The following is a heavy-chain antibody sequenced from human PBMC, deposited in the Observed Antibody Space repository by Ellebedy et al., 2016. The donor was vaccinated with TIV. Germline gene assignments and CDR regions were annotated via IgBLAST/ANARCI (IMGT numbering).Heavy chain of an antibody. CDR3: ATYSSSPSSFDY. J-gene: IGHJ4*02. V-gene: IGHV3-30*03. CDR2: ISYDGSNK. CDR1: GFTFSNYG. Sequence: PGGSLRLSCAASGFTFSNYGIHWVRQAPGKGLEWVAVISYDGSNKYYADSVKGRFTISRDNSKNTLYLQMNSLRAEDTAVYYCATYSSSPSSFDYWGQGTLVTVSS. D-gene: IGHD6-13*01.